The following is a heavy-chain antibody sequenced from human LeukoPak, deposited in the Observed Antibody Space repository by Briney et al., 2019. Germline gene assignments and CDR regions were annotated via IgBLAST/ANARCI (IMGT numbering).Heavy chain of an antibody. Sequence: ASVKVSCKASVYTFTGNYLHWVRQAPGQGLEWMGWINPNNGGTNYGQKFRGRVTMTRDTSTTTAYMELSRLRSDDTALYYCAREKYYYDSSGPHGFDIWGQGTMVTVSS. CDR1: VYTFTGNY. CDR3: AREKYYYDSSGPHGFDI. V-gene: IGHV1-2*02. D-gene: IGHD3-22*01. J-gene: IGHJ3*02. CDR2: INPNNGGT.